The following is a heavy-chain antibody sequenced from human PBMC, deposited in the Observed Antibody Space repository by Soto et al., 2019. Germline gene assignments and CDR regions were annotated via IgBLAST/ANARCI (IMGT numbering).Heavy chain of an antibody. CDR2: IYSGGST. V-gene: IGHV3-53*02. J-gene: IGHJ6*02. D-gene: IGHD6-19*01. CDR1: GFTVSSNY. Sequence: EVRLVETGGGLIQPGGSLRLSCAASGFTVSSNYMSWVRQAPGKGLEWVSVIYSGGSTYYADSVKGRFTISRDNSKNTRYLQMNSLRAEDTAVYYCARDKSQVAGTRYYYGMDVWGQGTTVTVSS. CDR3: ARDKSQVAGTRYYYGMDV.